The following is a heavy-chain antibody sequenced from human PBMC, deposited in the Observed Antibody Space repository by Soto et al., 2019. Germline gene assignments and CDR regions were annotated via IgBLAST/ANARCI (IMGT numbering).Heavy chain of an antibody. Sequence: QVQLQESGPGLVKPSQTLSLTCTVSGGSISSGDYYWSWIRQPPGKGLEWIGYIYYSGSTYYNPSRFGGVTLSVDTSKNEFSLKLSSFAAADTGVYYCAGVGVTSDSLGLGYFDYWGEVTIVVVSS. V-gene: IGHV4-30-4*01. CDR1: GGSISSGDYY. CDR3: AGVGVTSDSLGLGYFDY. D-gene: IGHD2-21*02. CDR2: IYYSGST. J-gene: IGHJ4*02.